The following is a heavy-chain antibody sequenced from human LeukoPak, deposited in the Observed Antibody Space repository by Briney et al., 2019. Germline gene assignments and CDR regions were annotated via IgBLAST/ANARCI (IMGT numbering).Heavy chain of an antibody. J-gene: IGHJ6*03. CDR1: GFTVSSNY. CDR2: IYSGGST. V-gene: IGHV3-53*01. D-gene: IGHD4-17*01. CDR3: ARDIRVTTGYYMDV. Sequence: QPGGSLRLSCAASGFTVSSNYMSWVRQAPGKGLEWVSVIYSGGSTYYADSVKGRFTISRDNSKNTLYLQMNSLRAGDTAVYYCARDIRVTTGYYMDVWGKGTTVTVSS.